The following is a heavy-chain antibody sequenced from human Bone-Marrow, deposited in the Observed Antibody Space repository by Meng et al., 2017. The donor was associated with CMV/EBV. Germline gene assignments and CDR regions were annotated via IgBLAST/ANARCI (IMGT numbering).Heavy chain of an antibody. CDR1: GFTFSSYW. CDR3: ARGGVSSSSWYIY. V-gene: IGHV3-21*01. J-gene: IGHJ4*02. Sequence: GESLKISCAASGFTFSSYWMSWVRQAPGKGLEWVSSISSSSSYIYYADSVKGRFTISRDNAKNSLYLQMNSLRAEDTAVYYCARGGVSSSSWYIYWGQGTLVTVSS. D-gene: IGHD6-13*01. CDR2: ISSSSSYI.